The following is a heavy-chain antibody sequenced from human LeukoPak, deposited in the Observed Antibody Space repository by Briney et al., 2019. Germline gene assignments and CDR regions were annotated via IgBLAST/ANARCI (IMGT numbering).Heavy chain of an antibody. V-gene: IGHV1-46*01. CDR2: INPSGGST. J-gene: IGHJ3*02. CDR1: GYTFTSYY. CDR3: ARATPRDYYKSSGHYSGFDI. D-gene: IGHD3-22*01. Sequence: ASVKVSCKASGYTFTSYYMHWVRQAPGQGLEWMGIINPSGGSTSYARKFQGRVTMTRDTSTSTVYMELRSLRSEDTAVYYCARATPRDYYKSSGHYSGFDIWGQGTMVTVSS.